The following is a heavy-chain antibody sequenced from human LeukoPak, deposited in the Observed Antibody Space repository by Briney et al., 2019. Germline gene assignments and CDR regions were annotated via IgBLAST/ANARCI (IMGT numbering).Heavy chain of an antibody. D-gene: IGHD2-15*01. CDR1: GFTFNNYV. CDR3: ASPMVVAAKTFDY. J-gene: IGHJ4*02. CDR2: ISGSGGGA. Sequence: GGSLRLSCAASGFTFNNYVMSWVRQSPGKGPEWVSAISGSGGGAYYANSVKGRFTISRDNSKNTLYLQMNSLRAEDTAVYYCASPMVVAAKTFDYWGQGTLVTVSS. V-gene: IGHV3-23*01.